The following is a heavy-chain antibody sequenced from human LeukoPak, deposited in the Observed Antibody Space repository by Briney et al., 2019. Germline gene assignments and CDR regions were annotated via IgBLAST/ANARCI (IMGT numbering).Heavy chain of an antibody. J-gene: IGHJ3*02. CDR2: IYYSGST. Sequence: TSETLSLTCTVSGGSISSSSYYWGWIRQPPGKGLEWIGSIYYSGSTYYNPSLKSRVTISVDTSKNQFSLKLSSVTAADTAVYYCARHRRRGGTFHAFDIWSQGTMVTVSS. CDR1: GGSISSSSYY. V-gene: IGHV4-39*01. CDR3: ARHRRRGGTFHAFDI. D-gene: IGHD3-16*01.